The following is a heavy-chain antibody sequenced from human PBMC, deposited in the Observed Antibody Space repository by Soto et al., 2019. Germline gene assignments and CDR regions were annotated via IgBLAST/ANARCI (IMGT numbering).Heavy chain of an antibody. CDR3: AREVEGSYSPADF. J-gene: IGHJ4*02. D-gene: IGHD3-10*01. CDR1: GYTCTDHG. CDR2: VSSYNGNT. Sequence: QVQLVQSGPEVKKPGASVTVSCKPSGYTCTDHGIDWVRQAPGQGLVWVGWVSSYNGNTNYAYNLKDRVIMTTAASTSTAYMELRGLRSDDTAVYYCAREVEGSYSPADFWGQGTPVTVSS. V-gene: IGHV1-18*01.